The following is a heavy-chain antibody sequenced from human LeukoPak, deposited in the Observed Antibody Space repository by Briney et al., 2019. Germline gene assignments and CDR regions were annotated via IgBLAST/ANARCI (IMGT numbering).Heavy chain of an antibody. J-gene: IGHJ4*02. CDR1: VGSFSGYY. Sequence: PSETLSLTCAVYVGSFSGYYWSWIRQPPGKGLEWIGEINHSGSTNYNPSLKSRVTISVDTSKNQFSLKLSSVTAADTAVYYCARGWKLPFFDYWGQGTLVTVSS. CDR3: ARGWKLPFFDY. V-gene: IGHV4-34*01. CDR2: INHSGST. D-gene: IGHD2-15*01.